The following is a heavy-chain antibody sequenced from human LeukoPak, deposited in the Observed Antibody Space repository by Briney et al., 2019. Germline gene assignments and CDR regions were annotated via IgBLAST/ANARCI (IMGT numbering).Heavy chain of an antibody. D-gene: IGHD3-22*01. J-gene: IGHJ6*03. Sequence: GGSLRLSCAASGFTFSDYYMSWIRQAPGKGLEWVSYISSSSSTIYYADSVKGRFTISRDNAKNSLYLQMNSLRAEDTAVYYCARGGYYDSSGTKTTYYHYYYMDVWGKGTTVTVSS. CDR2: ISSSSSTI. CDR3: ARGGYYDSSGTKTTYYHYYYMDV. V-gene: IGHV3-11*04. CDR1: GFTFSDYY.